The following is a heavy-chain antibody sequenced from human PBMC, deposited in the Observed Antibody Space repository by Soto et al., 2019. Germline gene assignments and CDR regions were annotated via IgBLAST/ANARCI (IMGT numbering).Heavy chain of an antibody. D-gene: IGHD2-2*01. CDR1: GFTFISFE. CDR2: ISNSGRII. Sequence: PGGSLRLSCAASGFTFISFEMNWVRQAPGKGLEWVSYISNSGRIIYYADSVKGRFTISRDDAKXXXXXXMNSLRAEDTAVYXSAREWXXSXXAAFDYWGQGTLVTVSS. J-gene: IGHJ4*02. CDR3: AREWXXSXXAAFDY. V-gene: IGHV3-48*03.